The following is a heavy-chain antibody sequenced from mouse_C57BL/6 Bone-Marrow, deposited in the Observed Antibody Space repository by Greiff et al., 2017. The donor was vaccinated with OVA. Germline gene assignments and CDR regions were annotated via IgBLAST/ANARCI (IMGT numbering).Heavy chain of an antibody. V-gene: IGHV5-16*01. CDR3: ARLGSSSFDY. CDR1: GFTFSDYY. J-gene: IGHJ2*01. D-gene: IGHD1-1*01. CDR2: INYDGSST. Sequence: EVMLVESEGGLVQPGSSMKLSCTASGFTFSDYYMAWVRQVPEKGLEWVANINYDGSSTYYLDSLKSRFIISRDNAKNILYLQMSSLKSEDTATYYCARLGSSSFDYWGQGTTLTVSS.